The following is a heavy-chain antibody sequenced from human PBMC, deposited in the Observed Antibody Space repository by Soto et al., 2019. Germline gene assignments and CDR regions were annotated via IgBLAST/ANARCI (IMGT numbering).Heavy chain of an antibody. Sequence: SQTLSLTCAISGDSVSSNSAAWNWIRQSPSRGLEWLGRTYYRSKWYNDYAVSVQSRITINPDTSKNQFSQQLNSVTPEETAVYYCARDGSIAARGDFDYWGKGTLFTVSS. D-gene: IGHD6-25*01. CDR2: TYYRSKWYN. CDR3: ARDGSIAARGDFDY. V-gene: IGHV6-1*01. CDR1: GDSVSSNSAA. J-gene: IGHJ4*02.